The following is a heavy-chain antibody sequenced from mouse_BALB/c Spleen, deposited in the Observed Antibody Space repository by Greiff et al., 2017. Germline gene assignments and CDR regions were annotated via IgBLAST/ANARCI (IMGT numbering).Heavy chain of an antibody. D-gene: IGHD2-4*01. V-gene: IGHV5-6-3*01. CDR2: INSNGGST. CDR1: GFTFSSYG. J-gene: IGHJ4*01. Sequence: EVKVVESGGGLVQPGGSLKLSCAASGFTFSSYGMSWVRQTPDKRLELVATINSNGGSTYYPDSVKGRFTISRDNAKNTLYLQMSSLKSEDTAMYYCARDGVITTVYYYAMDYWGQGTSVTVSS. CDR3: ARDGVITTVYYYAMDY.